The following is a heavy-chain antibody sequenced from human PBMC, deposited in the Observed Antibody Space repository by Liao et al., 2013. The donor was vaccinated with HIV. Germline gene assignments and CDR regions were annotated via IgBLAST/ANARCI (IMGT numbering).Heavy chain of an antibody. CDR2: INHSGTT. CDR1: VGSISGYY. CDR3: ARAPAGGFDY. D-gene: IGHD6-13*01. J-gene: IGHJ4*02. Sequence: QVHLQQWGAGLLQPSETLSLSCAVYVGSISGYYWSWIRQPPGKGLEWLGEINHSGTTNYNPSLRGRLTISLDTSKNQFSLTVTSVTAADTAVYYCARAPAGGFDYWGQGTPVTVSS. V-gene: IGHV4-34*01.